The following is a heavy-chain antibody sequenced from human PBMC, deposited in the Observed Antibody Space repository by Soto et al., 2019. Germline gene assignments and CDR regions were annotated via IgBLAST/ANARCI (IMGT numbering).Heavy chain of an antibody. CDR3: VRELSRGWFDP. J-gene: IGHJ5*02. CDR2: IFSSGGT. D-gene: IGHD3-16*01. Sequence: QVHLQESGPGLVQPSETLSLTCTVSNDSISSYYWSWIRQPPGKGLEWIGYIFSSGGTTYNPSLESRVTISVDRSTNQFSLKLTSVNAADTAVYYCVRELSRGWFDPCGQGTMVTVSA. V-gene: IGHV4-59*01. CDR1: NDSISSYY.